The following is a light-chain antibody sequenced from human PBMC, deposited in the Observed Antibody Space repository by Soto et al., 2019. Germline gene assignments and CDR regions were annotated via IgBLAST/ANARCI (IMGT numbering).Light chain of an antibody. CDR3: AAWDDSLNGYV. V-gene: IGLV1-44*01. CDR1: SSNIGSKT. Sequence: SVLTQPPSASGTPGQRVTISCSGSSSNIGSKTVNWYQQLPGTAPKLLIYGSDQRPSGVPDRFSGSKSGTSASLAISGLQSEDEADYYCAAWDDSLNGYVFGTGTKVTVL. J-gene: IGLJ1*01. CDR2: GSD.